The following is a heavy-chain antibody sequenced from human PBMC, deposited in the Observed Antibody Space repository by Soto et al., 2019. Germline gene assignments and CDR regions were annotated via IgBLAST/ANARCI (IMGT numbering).Heavy chain of an antibody. D-gene: IGHD6-13*01. Sequence: SETLSLTCAFSVVSISSSSWWSWVRQPPGKGLEWIGEIYHTGNTNYNPSLESRVTISVDKSKNQFSLNLNSVTAADTAVYYCARDSRAAAGNRRYYFEYLGQGTLVNVSS. CDR2: IYHTGNT. CDR1: VVSISSSSW. V-gene: IGHV4-4*02. CDR3: ARDSRAAAGNRRYYFEY. J-gene: IGHJ4*02.